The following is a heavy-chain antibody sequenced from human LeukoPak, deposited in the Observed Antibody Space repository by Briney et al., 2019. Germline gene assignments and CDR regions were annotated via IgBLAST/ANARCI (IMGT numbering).Heavy chain of an antibody. J-gene: IGHJ5*02. CDR1: GFTFSSYG. CDR3: ARDSDGAASESRPGNWFDP. D-gene: IGHD3-10*01. V-gene: IGHV3-33*01. Sequence: SGGSLRLSCAASGFTFSSYGMHWVRQAPGKGLEGVAVIWYDGSNKYYADSVKGRFTISRDNSKNTLYLQINSLRAEDTAVYYCARDSDGAASESRPGNWFDPWGEGTLVTVSS. CDR2: IWYDGSNK.